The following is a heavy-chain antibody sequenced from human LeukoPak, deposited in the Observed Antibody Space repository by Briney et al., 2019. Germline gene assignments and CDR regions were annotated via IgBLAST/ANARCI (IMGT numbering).Heavy chain of an antibody. CDR2: ITGVDSTP. CDR3: AKDAVRGSGRINWFDS. V-gene: IGHV3-23*01. Sequence: GGSLRLSCATSGFTFGSYAMTWVRQAPGKGLEWVSGITGVDSTPYYADSVKGRFTTSRDNSKKTLYLQMNSLRGEDTAAYYCAKDAVRGSGRINWFDSWGQGTLVTVSS. CDR1: GFTFGSYA. D-gene: IGHD3-10*01. J-gene: IGHJ5*01.